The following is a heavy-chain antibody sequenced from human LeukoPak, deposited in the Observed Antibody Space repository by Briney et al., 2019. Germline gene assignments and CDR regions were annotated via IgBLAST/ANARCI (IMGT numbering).Heavy chain of an antibody. Sequence: SETLSLTCTVSGGSISSYYWSWIRQPPGKGLEWIGYIYYSGSTNCNPSLKSRVTISVDTSKNQFSLKLSSVTAADTAVYYCARSYGSGNIFTYYYGMDVWGQGTTVTVSS. J-gene: IGHJ6*02. D-gene: IGHD3-10*01. CDR3: ARSYGSGNIFTYYYGMDV. V-gene: IGHV4-59*01. CDR1: GGSISSYY. CDR2: IYYSGST.